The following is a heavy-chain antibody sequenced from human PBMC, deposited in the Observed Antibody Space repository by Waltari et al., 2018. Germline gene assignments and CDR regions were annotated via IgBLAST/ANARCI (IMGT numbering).Heavy chain of an antibody. CDR2: INPNSGGT. Sequence: QVQLVQSGAEVKKPGASVQVSCKASGYTFTGYYMHWVRLAPGQGLEWMGRINPNSGGTNYAQKFQGRVTMTRDTSISTAYMELSRLRSDDTAVYYCARDQSRYSNYVGDWGQGTLVTVSS. D-gene: IGHD4-4*01. V-gene: IGHV1-2*06. CDR1: GYTFTGYY. J-gene: IGHJ4*02. CDR3: ARDQSRYSNYVGD.